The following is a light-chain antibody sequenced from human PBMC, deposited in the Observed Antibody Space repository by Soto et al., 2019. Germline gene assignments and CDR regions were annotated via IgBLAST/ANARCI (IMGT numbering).Light chain of an antibody. CDR2: KAS. CDR3: QQSRT. V-gene: IGKV1-5*03. J-gene: IGKJ1*01. CDR1: QSISSW. Sequence: DIQMTQSPSTLAASGGDTVTITCRASQSISSWLAWYQQKPGKAPKLLIQKASSLESGVPSRFSGSRSGTEFTLTITSLQPDDFATYYCQQSRTFGQGTKVEIK.